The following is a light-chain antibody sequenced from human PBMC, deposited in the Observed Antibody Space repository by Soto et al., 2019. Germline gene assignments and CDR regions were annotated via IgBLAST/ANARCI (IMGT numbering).Light chain of an antibody. CDR1: SSDVGSYNY. CDR2: GVS. V-gene: IGLV2-14*03. CDR3: SSYTTSSTLV. Sequence: QSVLTQPASVSGSPGHAITISCIGTSSDVGSYNYVSWYQQLPGKAPKLVIYGVSNRPSGVSNRFSGSKSGNTASLTISGLQAEDEADYYCSSYTTSSTLVFGGGTKLTVL. J-gene: IGLJ2*01.